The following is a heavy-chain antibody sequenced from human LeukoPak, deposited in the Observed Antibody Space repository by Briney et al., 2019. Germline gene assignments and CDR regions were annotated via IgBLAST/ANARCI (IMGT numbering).Heavy chain of an antibody. CDR3: ARDSRPLYYYMDV. CDR1: GGSISSSNW. J-gene: IGHJ6*03. Sequence: SGTLSLTCAVSGGSISSSNWWSWVRQPPGKGLEWIGETYDSGSTKYNPSLKSRVTISVDKSKNQFSLKLSSVTAADTAVYYCARDSRPLYYYMDVWGKGTTVTVSS. V-gene: IGHV4-4*02. CDR2: TYDSGST. D-gene: IGHD2-2*01.